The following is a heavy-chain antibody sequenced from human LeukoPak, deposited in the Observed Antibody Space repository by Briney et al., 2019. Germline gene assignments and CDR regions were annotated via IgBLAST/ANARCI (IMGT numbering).Heavy chain of an antibody. CDR2: IYYSGST. Sequence: SETLSLTCPVSGGSISSYYWSWIRQPPGKGLEWIGYIYYSGSTNYNPSLKSRVTISVDTSKNQFSLKLSSVTAADTAVYYCARHASGWYSRYYYYYGMDVWGQGTTVTVSS. D-gene: IGHD6-19*01. J-gene: IGHJ6*02. V-gene: IGHV4-59*08. CDR1: GGSISSYY. CDR3: ARHASGWYSRYYYYYGMDV.